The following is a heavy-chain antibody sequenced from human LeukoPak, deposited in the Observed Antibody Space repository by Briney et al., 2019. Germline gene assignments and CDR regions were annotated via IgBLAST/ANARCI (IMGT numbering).Heavy chain of an antibody. Sequence: GGSLRLSCAASGFTFSSYSMNWVRQAPGKGLEWVSSISSSNNYIYYADSVKGRFTISRDNAKNSLYLQMNSLRAEDTAVYYCARDPPGSGVGHYGMDVWGQGTTVTVSS. CDR1: GFTFSSYS. J-gene: IGHJ6*02. V-gene: IGHV3-21*01. CDR2: ISSSNNYI. D-gene: IGHD3-10*01. CDR3: ARDPPGSGVGHYGMDV.